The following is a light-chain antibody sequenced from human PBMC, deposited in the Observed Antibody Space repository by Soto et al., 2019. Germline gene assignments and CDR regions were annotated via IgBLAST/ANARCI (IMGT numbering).Light chain of an antibody. CDR2: KAS. V-gene: IGKV1-5*03. Sequence: DIQMTQSPSTLSASVGDRVTITCRASQSISIWLAWYQQKPGKAPKILIYKASSLESGVPSRFSGSGSGTEFTLTISSLQREDFATYYCQQSHDMPRTFGQGTKVEIK. CDR3: QQSHDMPRT. CDR1: QSISIW. J-gene: IGKJ1*01.